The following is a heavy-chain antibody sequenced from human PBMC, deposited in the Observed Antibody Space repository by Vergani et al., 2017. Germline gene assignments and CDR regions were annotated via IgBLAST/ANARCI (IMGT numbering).Heavy chain of an antibody. CDR3: ARGPFDY. V-gene: IGHV4-59*01. Sequence: QVQLQESGPGLVKPSETLSLTCTVSGGSISSYYWSWIRQPPGKGLEWIGYIYYSGSTNYNPSLKSRFTISVDTSKNQFSLKLSSVTAADTAVYYCARGPFDYWGQGTLVTVSS. CDR2: IYYSGST. CDR1: GGSISSYY. J-gene: IGHJ4*02.